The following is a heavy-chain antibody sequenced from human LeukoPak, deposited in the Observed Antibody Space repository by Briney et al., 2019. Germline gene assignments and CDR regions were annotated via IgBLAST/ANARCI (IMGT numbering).Heavy chain of an antibody. CDR1: GFTFSSYG. CDR3: AKNVPMHYYYYMDV. Sequence: GGSLRLSCAASGFTFSSYGMHWVRQAPGKGLEWVAFIRYDGGNKYYADSVKGRFTISRDNSKNTLYLQMNSLRAEDTAVYYCAKNVPMHYYYYMDVWGKGTTVTVSS. J-gene: IGHJ6*03. V-gene: IGHV3-30*02. CDR2: IRYDGGNK.